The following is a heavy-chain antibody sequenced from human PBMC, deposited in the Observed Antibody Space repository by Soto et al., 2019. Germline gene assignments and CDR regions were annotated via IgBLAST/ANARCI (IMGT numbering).Heavy chain of an antibody. Sequence: SGPTLVNPTQTLTLTCTFSGFSLSTSGMCVSWIRQPPGKALEWLALIDWDDDKYYSTSLKTRLTISKDTSKNQVVLTMTNMDPVDTATYYCARIRGYSSGWYESWFDPWGQGTLVTVSS. CDR1: GFSLSTSGMC. CDR3: ARIRGYSSGWYESWFDP. D-gene: IGHD6-19*01. CDR2: IDWDDDK. J-gene: IGHJ5*02. V-gene: IGHV2-70*01.